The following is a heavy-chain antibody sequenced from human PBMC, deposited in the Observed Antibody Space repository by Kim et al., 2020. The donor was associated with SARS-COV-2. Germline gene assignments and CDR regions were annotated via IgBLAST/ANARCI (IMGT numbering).Heavy chain of an antibody. Sequence: SETLSLTCTVSGGSISSSSYYWGWIRQPPGKGLEWIGSIYYSGSTYYNPSLKSRVTISVDTSKNQFSLKLSSVTAADTAVYYCARGSSPGNYGMDVWGQGTTVTVSS. CDR1: GGSISSSSYY. D-gene: IGHD3-10*01. J-gene: IGHJ6*02. V-gene: IGHV4-39*07. CDR2: IYYSGST. CDR3: ARGSSPGNYGMDV.